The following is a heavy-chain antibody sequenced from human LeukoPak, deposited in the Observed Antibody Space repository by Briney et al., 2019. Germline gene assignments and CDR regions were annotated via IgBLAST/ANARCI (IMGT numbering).Heavy chain of an antibody. CDR3: ARRVNGNFDY. V-gene: IGHV5-51*01. CDR1: GYSFTSYW. Sequence: GESLKISCKGSGYSFTSYWIGWVRQMPGTGLEGMGIIYPGDSDNRYSPSFQGQVTISADKSINTAYPQWSSLKASDTAMYYCARRVNGNFDYWGQGTLVTVSS. D-gene: IGHD2-8*01. J-gene: IGHJ4*02. CDR2: IYPGDSDN.